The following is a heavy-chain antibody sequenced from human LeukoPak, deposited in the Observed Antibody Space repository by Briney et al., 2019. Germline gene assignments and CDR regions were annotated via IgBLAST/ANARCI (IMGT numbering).Heavy chain of an antibody. CDR3: AREGDHYKDFDS. CDR2: FNPRSGGT. Sequence: ASVKVSCKASGYTFTGYYMHWVRQAPGQGLEWMGVFNPRSGGTTHAQKFQGRVTMTRDTSTSTIYVELSSLRSDDTAVYYCAREGDHYKDFDSWGQGALVTVSS. V-gene: IGHV1-2*02. J-gene: IGHJ4*02. CDR1: GYTFTGYY. D-gene: IGHD5-24*01.